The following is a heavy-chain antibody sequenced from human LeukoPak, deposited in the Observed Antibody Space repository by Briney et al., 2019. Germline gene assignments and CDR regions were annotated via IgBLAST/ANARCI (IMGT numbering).Heavy chain of an antibody. CDR3: AKYRSTSGYVDS. J-gene: IGHJ4*02. CDR1: GGSISSNY. D-gene: IGHD3-22*01. CDR2: IYYSGST. Sequence: SETLSLTCSVSGGSISSNYWSWFRQPPGKGLEWIGYIYYSGSTTYNPSLKSRVTISVATSKTQFSLKLTSVTAADTAVYYCAKYRSTSGYVDSWGQGTLVTVSS. V-gene: IGHV4-59*08.